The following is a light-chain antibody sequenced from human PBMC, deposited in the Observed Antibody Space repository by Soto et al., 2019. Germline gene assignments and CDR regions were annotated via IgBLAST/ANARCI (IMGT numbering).Light chain of an antibody. V-gene: IGKV3-20*01. CDR1: QSVSSSY. CDR2: GAS. CDR3: QQYGSSPHT. Sequence: EIVLTQSPGTLSLSPGERATLSCRASQSVSSSYLAWYQHKPGQAPRLLIYGASSRATGIPDRFSGSGSGTDFTLPISRLEPEAFAVYYCQQYGSSPHTFGQGTKLEIK. J-gene: IGKJ2*01.